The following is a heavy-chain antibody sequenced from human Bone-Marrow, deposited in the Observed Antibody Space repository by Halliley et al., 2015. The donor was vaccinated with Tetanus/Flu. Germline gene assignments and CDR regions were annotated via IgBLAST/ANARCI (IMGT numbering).Heavy chain of an antibody. D-gene: IGHD3-10*01. Sequence: SAISSNGGATHYAASVQDRFTISRDNFKNTVYLQMNSLRAEDTSVYFCTRSYFFGSGNYYYFVDWGHGTRFPVSS. CDR2: ISSNGGAT. J-gene: IGHJ4*01. CDR3: TRSYFFGSGNYYYFVD. V-gene: IGHV3-64D*08.